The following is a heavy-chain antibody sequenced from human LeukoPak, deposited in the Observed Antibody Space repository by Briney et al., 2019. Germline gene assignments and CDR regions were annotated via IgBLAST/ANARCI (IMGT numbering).Heavy chain of an antibody. J-gene: IGHJ4*02. CDR1: GFTFSSYG. CDR2: IRYDGSNK. D-gene: IGHD1-26*01. CDR3: AKGPPGSGSYSHYFDY. V-gene: IGHV3-30*02. Sequence: GGSLRLSCAASGFTFSSYGMHWVRQAPGKGLEWVAFIRYDGSNKYYADSVKGRFTISRDNSKNTLYLQMNSLRAEDTAVYYCAKGPPGSGSYSHYFDYWGQGTLVTVSS.